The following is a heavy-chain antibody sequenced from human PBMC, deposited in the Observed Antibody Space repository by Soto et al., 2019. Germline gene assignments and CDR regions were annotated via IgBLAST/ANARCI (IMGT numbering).Heavy chain of an antibody. D-gene: IGHD6-13*01. J-gene: IGHJ6*02. V-gene: IGHV4-59*01. CDR3: ARTEASSWSFFYYGMDV. CDR2: VYYSDGT. Sequence: QVQLQEAGPGLVKPSETLSLTCTVSGGPIGNYYWDWIRQSPGKGLEWIGGVYYSDGTNYNPSLKSRVTISLDRSKNQFSLRLTSVTAADTAVYYCARTEASSWSFFYYGMDVWGQGTTVAVSS. CDR1: GGPIGNYY.